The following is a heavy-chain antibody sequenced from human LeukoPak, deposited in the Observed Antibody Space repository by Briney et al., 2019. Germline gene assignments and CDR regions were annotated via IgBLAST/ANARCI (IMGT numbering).Heavy chain of an antibody. D-gene: IGHD2-2*01. CDR1: GYSISSGYY. Sequence: PSETLSLTCTVSGYSISSGYYWGWIRQPPGKGLEWIGSIYHSGSTYYNPSLKSRVTISVDTSKNQFSLKLSSVTAADTAVYYCARHEKCCSSTSCYGIDYWGQGTLVTVSS. CDR3: ARHEKCCSSTSCYGIDY. J-gene: IGHJ4*02. CDR2: IYHSGST. V-gene: IGHV4-38-2*02.